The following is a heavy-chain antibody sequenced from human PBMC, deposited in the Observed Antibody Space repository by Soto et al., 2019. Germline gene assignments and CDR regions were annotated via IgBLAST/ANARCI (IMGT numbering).Heavy chain of an antibody. CDR2: IYYSGST. J-gene: IGHJ4*02. CDR3: ARVLDYGDYEWFDY. V-gene: IGHV4-59*01. Sequence: SETLSLTCTVSGGSISSYYWSWIRQPPGKGLEWIGYIYYSGSTNYNPSLKSRVTISVDTSKNQFSLKLSSVTAADTAVYYCARVLDYGDYEWFDYWGQGTLVTVSS. CDR1: GGSISSYY. D-gene: IGHD4-17*01.